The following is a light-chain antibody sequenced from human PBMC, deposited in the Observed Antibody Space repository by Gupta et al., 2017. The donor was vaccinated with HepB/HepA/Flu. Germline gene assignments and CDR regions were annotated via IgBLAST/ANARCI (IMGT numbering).Light chain of an antibody. Sequence: EIVLTQSPATLSLSPGERATLSCRASQSVSSYLAWYQQKPGQAPRLLIYDASNRATGIPARFSGSGSGTDFTLTSSSLEPEDFAVYYWQQRSNSFTFGQGTRLEIK. CDR2: DAS. V-gene: IGKV3-11*01. J-gene: IGKJ5*01. CDR1: QSVSSY. CDR3: QQRSNSFT.